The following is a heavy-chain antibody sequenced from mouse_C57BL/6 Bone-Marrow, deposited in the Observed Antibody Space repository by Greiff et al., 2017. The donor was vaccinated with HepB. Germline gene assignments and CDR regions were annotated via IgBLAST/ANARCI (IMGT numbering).Heavy chain of an antibody. V-gene: IGHV1-15*01. Sequence: QVQLKESGAELVRPGASVTLSCKASGYTFTDYEMHWVKQTPVHGLEWIGAIDPETGGTAYNQKFKGKAILTADKSSSTAYMELRSLTSEDSAVYYCTGRYYGSSYRYFDVWGTGTTVTVSS. CDR1: GYTFTDYE. D-gene: IGHD1-1*01. J-gene: IGHJ1*03. CDR3: TGRYYGSSYRYFDV. CDR2: IDPETGGT.